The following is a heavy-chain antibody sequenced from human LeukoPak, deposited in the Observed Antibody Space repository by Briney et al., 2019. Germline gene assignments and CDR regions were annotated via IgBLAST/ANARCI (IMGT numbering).Heavy chain of an antibody. CDR1: GGSISSSSYY. D-gene: IGHD2-21*01. V-gene: IGHV4-39*02. CDR3: AKDLILWWGPSSTGYYYGMDV. Sequence: SETLSLTCTVSGGSISSSSYYWGWIRQPPGKGLEWIGSIYYSGSTYYNPSLKSRVTISVDTSKNQFSLKLSSVTAADTAVYYCAKDLILWWGPSSTGYYYGMDVWGQGTTVTVSS. J-gene: IGHJ6*02. CDR2: IYYSGST.